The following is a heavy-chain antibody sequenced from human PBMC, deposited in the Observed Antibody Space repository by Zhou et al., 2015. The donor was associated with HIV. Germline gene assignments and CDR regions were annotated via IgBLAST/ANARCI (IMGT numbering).Heavy chain of an antibody. CDR2: ISSSGSTI. V-gene: IGHV3-48*04. D-gene: IGHD5-18*01. Sequence: EVQLVESGGGLVQPGRSLTLSCVASGFTFSNYWMSWIRQAPGKGLEWVSYISSSGSTIYYADSVKGRFTISRDNAKNSLYLQMNSLRAEDTAVYYCARDRGYSYGYFDYWGQGTLVTVSS. J-gene: IGHJ4*02. CDR3: ARDRGYSYGYFDY. CDR1: GFTFSNYW.